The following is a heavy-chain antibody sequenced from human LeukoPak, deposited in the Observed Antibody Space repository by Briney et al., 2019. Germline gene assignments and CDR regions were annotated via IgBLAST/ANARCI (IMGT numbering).Heavy chain of an antibody. CDR1: GYTFTGYY. D-gene: IGHD2-21*02. CDR2: INPNSVGT. J-gene: IGHJ5*02. Sequence: ASVKVSCKASGYTFTGYYMHWVRQAPGQGLEWMGWINPNSVGTNYAQKFQGRVTMTRDTSISTAYMELRRLRSDDTAVYYCARDSDDVVVTARFRFDPWGQGTLVTVSS. V-gene: IGHV1-2*02. CDR3: ARDSDDVVVTARFRFDP.